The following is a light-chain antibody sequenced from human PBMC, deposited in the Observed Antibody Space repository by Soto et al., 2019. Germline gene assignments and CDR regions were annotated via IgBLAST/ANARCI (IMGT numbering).Light chain of an antibody. CDR2: WAS. Sequence: DIVMTQSPDSLAVSLGERATINCKSSQSVLYSSNEKNYLAWYQQKPGQPPKLLIYWASTRESGVPDRFSGSESGTDFTLTISSLQAEDVAVYYCQQYYSTPYTFGQGTKLEIK. CDR3: QQYYSTPYT. V-gene: IGKV4-1*01. J-gene: IGKJ2*01. CDR1: QSVLYSSNEKNY.